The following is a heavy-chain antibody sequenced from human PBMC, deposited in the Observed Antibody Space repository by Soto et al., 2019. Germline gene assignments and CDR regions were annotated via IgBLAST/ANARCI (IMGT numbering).Heavy chain of an antibody. CDR3: ARRTNYGDYSFDY. D-gene: IGHD4-17*01. CDR1: CCSTSTDSHY. J-gene: IGHJ4*02. CDR2: VYYARST. Sequence: QRKLQESGPGLVKPSDTLSLTFTVSCCSTSTDSHYWGRIRQPPGNGLEWIGSVYYARSTYKNPSLHSRVTISVDTSKNHFSLKLNSVTAADTAVYYCARRTNYGDYSFDYWGQGTLVTVSS. V-gene: IGHV4-39*02.